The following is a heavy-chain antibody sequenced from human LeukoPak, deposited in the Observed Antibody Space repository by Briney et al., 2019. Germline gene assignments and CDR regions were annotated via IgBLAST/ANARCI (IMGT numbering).Heavy chain of an antibody. V-gene: IGHV4-59*01. D-gene: IGHD6-19*01. CDR2: TYYSGST. Sequence: SETLSLTCTASGGSISSYYWSWIRQPPGKGLEWIGNTYYSGSTNYNPSLKSRVTISVDTSKNQFSLKLSSVTAADTAVYYCARWWLVGEAFDIWGQGTMVTVSS. CDR1: GGSISSYY. CDR3: ARWWLVGEAFDI. J-gene: IGHJ3*02.